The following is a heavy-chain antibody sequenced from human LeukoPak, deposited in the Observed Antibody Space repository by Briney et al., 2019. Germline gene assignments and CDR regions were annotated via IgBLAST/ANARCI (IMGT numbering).Heavy chain of an antibody. CDR2: MNPNSGNT. Sequence: ASVKVSCKASGYTFTSYDINWVRQATGQGLEWMGWMNPNSGNTGYAQKFQGRVTITRNTSISTAYMELSSLRSEDTAVYYCARVGKSLSIAVAGTGGDAFDIWGQGTMVTVSS. J-gene: IGHJ3*02. CDR1: GYTFTSYD. CDR3: ARVGKSLSIAVAGTGGDAFDI. V-gene: IGHV1-8*03. D-gene: IGHD6-19*01.